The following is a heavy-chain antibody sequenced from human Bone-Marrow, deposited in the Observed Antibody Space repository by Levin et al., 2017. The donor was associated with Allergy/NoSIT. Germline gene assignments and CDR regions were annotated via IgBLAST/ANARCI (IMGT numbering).Heavy chain of an antibody. V-gene: IGHV3-11*01. D-gene: IGHD3-3*01. CDR1: GFTFSDHY. CDR2: ISYSGDVI. J-gene: IGHJ4*02. CDR3: ARDRGERRITIFGVVQS. Sequence: GGSLRLSCAASGFTFSDHYMSWIRQATGKGLEWISYISYSGDVIQYADSVKGRFTISRDNANNALFLQMTNLRAEDTAVYYCARDRGERRITIFGVVQSWGQGTLVTVSS.